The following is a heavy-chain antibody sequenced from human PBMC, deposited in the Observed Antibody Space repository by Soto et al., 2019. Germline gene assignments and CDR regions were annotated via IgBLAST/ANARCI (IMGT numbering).Heavy chain of an antibody. CDR2: LFYSGST. J-gene: IGHJ4*02. CDR3: ARDPSLGSNWYYYFDL. CDR1: GGSISSSSYY. D-gene: IGHD6-13*01. Sequence: PSETLSLTCTVSGGSISSSSYYWGWIRQPPGKGLEWIGSLFYSGSTYYNPSLKGRLTISVDTSKNQFSLKLSSVTAADTAVYYCARDPSLGSNWYYYFDLWGQGTPVTVSS. V-gene: IGHV4-39*02.